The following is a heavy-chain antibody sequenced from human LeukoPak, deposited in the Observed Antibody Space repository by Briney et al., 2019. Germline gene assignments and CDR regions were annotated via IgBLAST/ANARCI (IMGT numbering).Heavy chain of an antibody. CDR2: IYTSGST. V-gene: IGHV4-4*07. D-gene: IGHD1-1*01. CDR3: AREAGFERCFDC. J-gene: IGHJ4*02. Sequence: SETLSLTCTVSGGSISSCFWSWIRQPAGKGLEWIGRIYTSGSTNYSPSLKSRVTMSIDTSKNQFSLRLSSVTAADTAVYYCAREAGFERCFDCLGQGTLVTVSS. CDR1: GGSISSCF.